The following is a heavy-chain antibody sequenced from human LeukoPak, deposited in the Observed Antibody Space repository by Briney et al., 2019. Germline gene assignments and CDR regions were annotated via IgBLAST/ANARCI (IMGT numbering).Heavy chain of an antibody. CDR2: IYYSGST. D-gene: IGHD3-10*01. V-gene: IGHV4-59*01. Sequence: SETLSLTCTVSGGSISSYYWSWIRQPPGKGLEWIGYIYYSGSTNYNPSLKSRVTISVDTSKNQFSLKLSSVTAADTAVYYCARGEITMVRGVIIKVGHGAFDIWGQGTMVTVSS. J-gene: IGHJ3*02. CDR1: GGSISSYY. CDR3: ARGEITMVRGVIIKVGHGAFDI.